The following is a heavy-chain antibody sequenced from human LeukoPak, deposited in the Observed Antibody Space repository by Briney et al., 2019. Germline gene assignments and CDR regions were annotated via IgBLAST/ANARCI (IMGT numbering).Heavy chain of an antibody. CDR1: RGSISSSSYY. J-gene: IGHJ4*02. D-gene: IGHD3-22*01. Sequence: SETLSLTCTVSRGSISSSSYYWGWIRQPPGKGLEWIGSIYYSGSTYYNPSLKSRVTISVDTSKNQFSLKLSSVTAADTAVYYCARNYYDSSGYYYFPFDYWGQGTLVTVSS. CDR2: IYYSGST. CDR3: ARNYYDSSGYYYFPFDY. V-gene: IGHV4-39*01.